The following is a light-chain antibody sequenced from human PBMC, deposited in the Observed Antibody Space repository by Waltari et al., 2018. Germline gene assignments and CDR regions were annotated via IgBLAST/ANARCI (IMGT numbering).Light chain of an antibody. Sequence: EIVLTQSPATLSLSPGEKATLSCRASQSVSSSLAWYQQKPGQAPRLLIYDSSNRATGIPARFSGSGSGTDFTLTISSLEPQDFAVYYCQQRSSWPPMYIFGQGTKLEIK. CDR2: DSS. CDR3: QQRSSWPPMYI. CDR1: QSVSSS. V-gene: IGKV3-11*01. J-gene: IGKJ2*01.